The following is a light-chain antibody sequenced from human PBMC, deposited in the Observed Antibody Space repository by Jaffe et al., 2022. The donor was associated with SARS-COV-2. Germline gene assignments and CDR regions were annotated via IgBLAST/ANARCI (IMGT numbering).Light chain of an antibody. Sequence: QSVLTQPPSVSGAPGQRVTISCTGSSSNIGARYGVHWYQQLPGTAPKLLIYGNSNRPSGVPDRFSGSKSGTSASLAITGLQADDEADYYCQSYDSSLVVFGGGTKLTVL. CDR2: GNS. CDR3: QSYDSSLVV. V-gene: IGLV1-40*01. J-gene: IGLJ2*01. CDR1: SSNIGARYG.